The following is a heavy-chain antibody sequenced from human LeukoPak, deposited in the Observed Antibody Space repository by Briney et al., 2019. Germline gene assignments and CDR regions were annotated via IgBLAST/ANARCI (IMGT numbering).Heavy chain of an antibody. CDR2: INQDRSDK. V-gene: IGHV3-7*01. CDR1: GFSLSNYW. D-gene: IGHD3-10*01. CDR3: AWYGVTHGLDV. Sequence: RSGGSLRLSCAASGFSLSNYWMSWVRQAPGKGLERVANINQDRSDKYYVDSVMGRFTISKDNAKNSVYLQMNSLRPEDTAIYYCAWYGVTHGLDVWGQGTTVTVSS. J-gene: IGHJ6*02.